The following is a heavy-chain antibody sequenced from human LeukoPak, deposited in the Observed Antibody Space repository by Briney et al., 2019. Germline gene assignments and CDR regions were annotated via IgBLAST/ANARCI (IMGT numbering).Heavy chain of an antibody. V-gene: IGHV3-7*01. D-gene: IGHD3-10*01. J-gene: IGHJ6*02. CDR2: IKPGGNEK. CDR1: GFTFNNYW. CDR3: ARDVLWFGELLRYYYYYGMDV. Sequence: GGSLRLSCAASGFTFNNYWMTWVRQGPGKGLEWVANIKPGGNEKYYVDSVKGRFTISRDNVKNSLYLQMNSLRAEDTAVYYCARDVLWFGELLRYYYYYGMDVWGQGTTVTVSS.